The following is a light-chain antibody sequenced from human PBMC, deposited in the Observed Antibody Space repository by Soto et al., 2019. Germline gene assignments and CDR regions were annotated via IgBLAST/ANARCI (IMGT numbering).Light chain of an antibody. CDR2: DAS. Sequence: EIVLTQFPATLSLSPGERATVSCRASQSVSTFLAWYQQKPGQAPRLVVYDASKRATGIPARFSGSGSGTEFTLTISSLQSEDFAVYYCQQYSNWPLTFGGGTKVDIK. V-gene: IGKV3-11*01. J-gene: IGKJ4*01. CDR3: QQYSNWPLT. CDR1: QSVSTF.